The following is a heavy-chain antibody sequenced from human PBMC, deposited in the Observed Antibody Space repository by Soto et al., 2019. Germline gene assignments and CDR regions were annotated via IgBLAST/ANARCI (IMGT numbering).Heavy chain of an antibody. CDR1: GFTFSSYA. CDR2: ISGSGGST. V-gene: IGHV3-23*01. J-gene: IGHJ6*02. D-gene: IGHD3-10*01. CDR3: AKDRGDRRNYYYYYGMDV. Sequence: PGGSLRLSCAASGFTFSSYAMSWVRQAPGKGLEWVSAISGSGGSTYYADSVKGRFTISRDNSKNTLYLQMNSLRAEDTAVYYCAKDRGDRRNYYYYYGMDVWGQGTTVTVSS.